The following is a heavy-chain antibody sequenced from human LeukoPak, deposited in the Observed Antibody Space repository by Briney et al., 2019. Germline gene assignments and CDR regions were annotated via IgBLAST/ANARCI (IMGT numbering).Heavy chain of an antibody. V-gene: IGHV3-33*06. CDR1: GFTFSSYE. CDR3: AKESGYCSSTSCFADAFDI. CDR2: IWYDGSNK. Sequence: GGSLRLSCAASGFTFSSYEMNWVRQAPGKGLEWVAMIWYDGSNKYYAESVKGRLTISRDSSKNTLFLQMNSLRAEDTAVYYCAKESGYCSSTSCFADAFDIWGQGTMVTVSS. J-gene: IGHJ3*02. D-gene: IGHD2-2*01.